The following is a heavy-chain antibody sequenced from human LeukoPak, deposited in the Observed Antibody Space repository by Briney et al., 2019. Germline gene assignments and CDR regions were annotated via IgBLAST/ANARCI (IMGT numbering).Heavy chain of an antibody. J-gene: IGHJ6*03. CDR2: IHYSGII. CDR1: GGSISSHY. V-gene: IGHV4-59*11. Sequence: SETLSLTRTVSGGSISSHYWSWIRQSPTEGLEWIGYIHYSGIINYNPSLKSRVTMSVDTSKNKFSLRLSSVTAADTAVYYCARDQITSSGYYMDVWGKGTTVTVSS. CDR3: ARDQITSSGYYMDV. D-gene: IGHD1-14*01.